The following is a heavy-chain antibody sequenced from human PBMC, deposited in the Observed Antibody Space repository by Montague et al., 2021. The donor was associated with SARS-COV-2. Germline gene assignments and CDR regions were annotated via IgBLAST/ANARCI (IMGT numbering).Heavy chain of an antibody. V-gene: IGHV4-59*11. CDR3: ARATSVRGAVSWFDP. D-gene: IGHD3-10*01. CDR1: GGSISSHF. CDR2: INSNGGT. J-gene: IGHJ5*02. Sequence: SETLSLTCTVSGGSISSHFWSFIRQPPGKGLEWIGYINSNGGTNDNPSLRSRLTMSVDTSKNQCSLQLRSMTPADTAVYFCARATSVRGAVSWFDPWGQGILVTVSS.